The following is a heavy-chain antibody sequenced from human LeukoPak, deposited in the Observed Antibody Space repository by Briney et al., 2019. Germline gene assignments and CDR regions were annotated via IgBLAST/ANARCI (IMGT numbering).Heavy chain of an antibody. CDR2: INPSGGST. J-gene: IGHJ3*02. D-gene: IGHD3-3*01. V-gene: IGHV1-46*01. CDR1: GYTFTSYY. CDR3: ARDSTPDPSRQWLLHPDAFDI. Sequence: ASVKVSCKASGYTFTSYYMHWVRQAPGQGLEWMGIINPSGGSTSYAQKFQGRVTMTRDTSTSTVYMELSSLRSEDTAVYYCARDSTPDPSRQWLLHPDAFDIWGQGTMVTVSS.